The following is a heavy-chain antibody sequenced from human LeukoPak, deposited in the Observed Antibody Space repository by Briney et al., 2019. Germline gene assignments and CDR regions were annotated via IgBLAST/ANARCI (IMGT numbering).Heavy chain of an antibody. D-gene: IGHD5-18*01. CDR1: GGSISSYY. V-gene: IGHV4-59*01. CDR2: IYYSGST. CDR3: AREAYSYGSRGYFDL. J-gene: IGHJ2*01. Sequence: SETLSLTCTVSGGSISSYYWSWIRQPPGKGLEWIGYIYYSGSTSYNPSLKSRVTISVDTSKNQFSLILSSVTAADTAVYYCAREAYSYGSRGYFDLWGRGTLVTVSS.